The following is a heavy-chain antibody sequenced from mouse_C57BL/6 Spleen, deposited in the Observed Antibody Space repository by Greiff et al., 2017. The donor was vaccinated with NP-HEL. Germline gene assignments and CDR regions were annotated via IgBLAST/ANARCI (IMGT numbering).Heavy chain of an antibody. CDR3: ARSFYYYGSSPYYAMDY. J-gene: IGHJ4*01. CDR2: IYPGDGDT. Sequence: VQLQQSGPELVKPGASVKISCKASGYAFSSSWMNWVKQRPGKGLEWIGRIYPGDGDTNYNGKFKGKATLTADNSSSTAYMQLSSLTSEDSAVYFCARSFYYYGSSPYYAMDYWGQGTSVTVSS. CDR1: GYAFSSSW. V-gene: IGHV1-82*01. D-gene: IGHD1-1*01.